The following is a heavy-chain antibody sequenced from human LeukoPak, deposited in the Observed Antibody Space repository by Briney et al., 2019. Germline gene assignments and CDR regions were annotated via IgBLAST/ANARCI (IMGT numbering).Heavy chain of an antibody. D-gene: IGHD6-19*01. J-gene: IGHJ4*02. Sequence: SETLSLTCAVYGGSFSGYYWSWIRQPPGKGLEWIEEINHSGSTNYNPSLKSRVTISVDTSKNQFSLKLSSVTAADTAVYYCARNPSGWYGSIDYWGQGTLVTVSS. CDR1: GGSFSGYY. CDR2: INHSGST. CDR3: ARNPSGWYGSIDY. V-gene: IGHV4-34*01.